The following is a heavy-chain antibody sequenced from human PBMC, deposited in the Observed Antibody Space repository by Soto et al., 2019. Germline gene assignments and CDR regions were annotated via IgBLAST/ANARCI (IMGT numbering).Heavy chain of an antibody. D-gene: IGHD3-22*01. J-gene: IGHJ4*02. CDR3: ARGDSGYVWFNEF. Sequence: QEQLVQSGAEVKKPGSSVKVSCKASGGLFSSYAISWVRQAPGQGLEWVGGIIPVFNTAYYAEKFHGRVTITADEATNTAYMELSSLRSENTAMYSCARGDSGYVWFNEFWGQGTLVTVSS. CDR2: IIPVFNTA. CDR1: GGLFSSYA. V-gene: IGHV1-69*01.